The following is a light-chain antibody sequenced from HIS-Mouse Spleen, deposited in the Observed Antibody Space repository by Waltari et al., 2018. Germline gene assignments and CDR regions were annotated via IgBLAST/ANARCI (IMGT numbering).Light chain of an antibody. CDR3: YSTDSSGNHRV. Sequence: SYELTQPPSVSVSPGQTARITCPGDALPKKYSYWYQHKSGQAPGLVIYEESKRPSGIPERFSGSSSGTMATLTISGAQVEDEADYYCYSTDSSGNHRVFGGGTKLTVL. J-gene: IGLJ2*01. V-gene: IGLV3-10*01. CDR2: EES. CDR1: ALPKKY.